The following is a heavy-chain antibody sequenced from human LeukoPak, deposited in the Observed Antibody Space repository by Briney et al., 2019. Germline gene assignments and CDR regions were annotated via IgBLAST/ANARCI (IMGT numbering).Heavy chain of an antibody. Sequence: PSETLSLTCAVSGGSISSSNWWSWVRQPPGKGLEWIGEIYHSGSTNYNPSLKSRVTISVDKSNNQFSLELSSVAAADTAVYYCARVVYYYDSSGYYPYNWFDPWGQGTLVTVSS. CDR1: GGSISSSNW. CDR2: IYHSGST. D-gene: IGHD3-22*01. CDR3: ARVVYYYDSSGYYPYNWFDP. J-gene: IGHJ5*02. V-gene: IGHV4-4*02.